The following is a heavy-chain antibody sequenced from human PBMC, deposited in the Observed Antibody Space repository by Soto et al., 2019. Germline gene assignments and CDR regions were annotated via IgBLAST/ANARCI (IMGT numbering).Heavy chain of an antibody. V-gene: IGHV1-3*01. CDR1: GYTFTSYA. J-gene: IGHJ3*02. CDR3: ARDSHDILTGYYTGRGAFDI. Sequence: VQLVQSGAEVKKPGASVKVSCKASGYTFTSYAMHWVRQAPGQRLEWMGWINAGNGNTKYSQKFQGRVTITRDTSASTAYMELSSLRSEDTAVYYCARDSHDILTGYYTGRGAFDIWGQGTMVTVSS. CDR2: INAGNGNT. D-gene: IGHD3-9*01.